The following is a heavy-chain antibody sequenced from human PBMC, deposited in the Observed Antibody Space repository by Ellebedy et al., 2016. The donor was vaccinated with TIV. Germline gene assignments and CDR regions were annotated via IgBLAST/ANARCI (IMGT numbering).Heavy chain of an antibody. D-gene: IGHD5-24*01. V-gene: IGHV2-26*01. CDR1: GFSLSNARMG. Sequence: SGPTLVKPTQTLTLTCTFSGFSLSNARMGVSWIRQPPGKALEWLAHIFSNDEKSYSTSLKSRLTISKDTSKSQVVLTMTNMDPVDTATYYCARCRDGYNRGWFDYWGQGTLVTVSS. CDR2: IFSNDEK. CDR3: ARCRDGYNRGWFDY. J-gene: IGHJ4*02.